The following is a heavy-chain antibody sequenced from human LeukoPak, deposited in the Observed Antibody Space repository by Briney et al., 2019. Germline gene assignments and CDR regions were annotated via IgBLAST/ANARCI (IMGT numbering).Heavy chain of an antibody. D-gene: IGHD3-22*01. CDR1: GYTFTIYA. Sequence: ASVKVSCKASGYTFTIYAMHWVRQAPGQRLEWMGWINAGNGNTKYPQKFQGRVTITMDTSASTAYMELSSLRSEDTAVYYCVRDLGWRDSSGSSDYWGQGSLVTVS. CDR2: INAGNGNT. CDR3: VRDLGWRDSSGSSDY. J-gene: IGHJ4*02. V-gene: IGHV1-3*01.